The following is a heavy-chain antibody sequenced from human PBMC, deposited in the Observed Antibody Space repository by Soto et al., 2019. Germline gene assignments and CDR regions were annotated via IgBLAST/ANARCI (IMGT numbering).Heavy chain of an antibody. V-gene: IGHV3-23*01. CDR3: AKDPRTRQLVPNEYNWFDP. Sequence: EVQLLESGGGLVQPGGSLRLSCAASGFTFSSYAMSWVRQAPGKGLEWVSAISGSGGSTYYADSVKGRFTISRDNSKNTLYLQMNSLRAEDTAVYYCAKDPRTRQLVPNEYNWFDPWGQGTLVTVSS. CDR2: ISGSGGST. CDR1: GFTFSSYA. D-gene: IGHD6-13*01. J-gene: IGHJ5*02.